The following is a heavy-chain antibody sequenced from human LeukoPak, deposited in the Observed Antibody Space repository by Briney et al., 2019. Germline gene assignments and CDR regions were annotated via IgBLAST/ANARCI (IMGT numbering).Heavy chain of an antibody. J-gene: IGHJ4*02. CDR3: AKAFHRLDSSSWYLGFDY. V-gene: IGHV3-23*01. CDR1: GFTFSNYA. D-gene: IGHD6-13*01. Sequence: GGSLRLSCAASGFTFSNYAMSWVRQAPGKGLEWVSTISGSGSSTYYADSVKGRFTISRDNSKNTLYLQMNSLRAEDTAVYYCAKAFHRLDSSSWYLGFDYWGQETLVTVSS. CDR2: ISGSGSST.